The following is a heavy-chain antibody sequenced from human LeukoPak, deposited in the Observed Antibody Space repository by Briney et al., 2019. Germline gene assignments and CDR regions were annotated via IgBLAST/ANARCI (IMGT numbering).Heavy chain of an antibody. CDR2: ISNNGGST. CDR3: VRSVTTLSDFHN. Sequence: GGSLRLSCLASEFTLSSYIMHWVRQAPGEALEYVSAISNNGGSTYYADSVKGRFTISRDNSKNTLYLQMNSLRPEDTAVYYCVRSVTTLSDFHNWGQGTLVTVSS. CDR1: EFTLSSYI. J-gene: IGHJ4*02. D-gene: IGHD4-17*01. V-gene: IGHV3-64D*09.